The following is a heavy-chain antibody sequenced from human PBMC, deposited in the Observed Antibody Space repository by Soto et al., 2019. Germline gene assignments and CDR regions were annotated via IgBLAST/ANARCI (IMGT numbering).Heavy chain of an antibody. Sequence: QVHLQESGPGLVKPSQTLSLNCTVSGGSVSSGDYYWTWIRQHPGKGLEWIGYISYTGSTYYSPSLESRVSISVDTSRTHFSLRLNSVTAADTAVYYCATTGGYGTPGDYWGQGTLVTVSS. CDR3: ATTGGYGTPGDY. J-gene: IGHJ4*02. CDR2: ISYTGST. V-gene: IGHV4-31*03. CDR1: GGSVSSGDYY. D-gene: IGHD5-12*01.